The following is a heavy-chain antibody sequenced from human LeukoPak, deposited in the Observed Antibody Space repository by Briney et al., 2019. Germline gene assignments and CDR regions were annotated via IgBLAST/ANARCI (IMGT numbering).Heavy chain of an antibody. D-gene: IGHD2-15*01. V-gene: IGHV1-2*02. CDR1: GYTFAGYY. Sequence: ASVKVSCKASGYTFAGYYMHWVRQAPGQGLEWMGWINPNSGGTNYAQKFQGRVTMTRDTSISTAYMELSRLRSDDTAVYYCARERTLTSCYDYWGQGTLVTVSS. CDR3: ARERTLTSCYDY. CDR2: INPNSGGT. J-gene: IGHJ4*02.